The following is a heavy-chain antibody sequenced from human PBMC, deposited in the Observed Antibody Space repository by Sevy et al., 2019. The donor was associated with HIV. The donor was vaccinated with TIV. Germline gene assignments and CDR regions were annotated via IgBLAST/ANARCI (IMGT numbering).Heavy chain of an antibody. CDR3: ASDLPPSATTVAHFDY. D-gene: IGHD4-17*01. CDR2: ITNSGSTI. Sequence: GGSLRLSCTASGFTFSNYEMNWVRQAPGKGLEWVSYITNSGSTIYYSDSVRCRFTVSRDNAKNSLYLQMNSLRAEDTAVYYCASDLPPSATTVAHFDYWGRGTLVTVSS. CDR1: GFTFSNYE. J-gene: IGHJ4*02. V-gene: IGHV3-48*03.